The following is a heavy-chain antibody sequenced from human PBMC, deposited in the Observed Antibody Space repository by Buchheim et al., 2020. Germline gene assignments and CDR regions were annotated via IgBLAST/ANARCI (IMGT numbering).Heavy chain of an antibody. CDR2: IGARTGTT. Sequence: EVQLLESGGKLVQPGGSLRLSCAASGFTFSTNDMSWVRQAPGEGLEWVSAIGARTGTTYYADSVKGRFTISRDTSRNTLYLQMNSLRAEDTAVYYCARDAMGPTTYCQQWGQGTL. D-gene: IGHD1-26*01. CDR1: GFTFSTND. J-gene: IGHJ1*01. CDR3: ARDAMGPTTYCQQ. V-gene: IGHV3-23*01.